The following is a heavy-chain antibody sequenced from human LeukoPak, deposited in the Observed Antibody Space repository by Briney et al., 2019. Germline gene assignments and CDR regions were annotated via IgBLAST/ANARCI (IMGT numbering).Heavy chain of an antibody. Sequence: QPGGSLRLSCAASGFTFSSYWMHWVRQAPEKGLVWVSRINSDGSSTSYADSVKGRFTISRDNAKNTLYLQMNSLRAEDTAVYYCASGYYSSMVDYWGQGTLVTVSS. D-gene: IGHD6-13*01. V-gene: IGHV3-74*01. CDR3: ASGYYSSMVDY. J-gene: IGHJ4*02. CDR2: INSDGSST. CDR1: GFTFSSYW.